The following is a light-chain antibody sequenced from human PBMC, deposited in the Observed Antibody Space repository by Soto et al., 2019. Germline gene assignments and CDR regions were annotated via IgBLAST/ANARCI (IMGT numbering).Light chain of an antibody. CDR1: QSISGW. CDR2: DAS. CDR3: QQFRSFPIT. V-gene: IGKV1-5*01. Sequence: DIQMTQSPSTLSASVGDXVTITXRASQSISGWLAWYQQKPGKAPKXXIYDASSLESGVPSRFSASGSGTDFTLTISSLQPEDFATYYCQQFRSFPITFGQGTRLEIK. J-gene: IGKJ5*01.